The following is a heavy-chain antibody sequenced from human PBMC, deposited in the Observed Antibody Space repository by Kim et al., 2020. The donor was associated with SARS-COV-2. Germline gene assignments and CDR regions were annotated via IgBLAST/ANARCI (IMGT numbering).Heavy chain of an antibody. Sequence: KGRFTISRDNAKNMLYLQMNSLRPEDTAVYYCARDQSGSSGSNYFLYGMDVWGQGTPVTVSS. CDR3: ARDQSGSSGSNYFLYGMDV. D-gene: IGHD3-22*01. J-gene: IGHJ6*02. V-gene: IGHV3-53*01.